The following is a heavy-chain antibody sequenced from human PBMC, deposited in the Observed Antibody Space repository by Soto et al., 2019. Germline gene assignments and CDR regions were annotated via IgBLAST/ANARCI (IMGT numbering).Heavy chain of an antibody. V-gene: IGHV3-73*02. CDR1: GFTFSGSA. CDR2: IRSKANNYAT. J-gene: IGHJ6*02. Sequence: EVQLVESGGGLVQPGGSLKLSCAASGFTFSGSAVHWVRQASGKGLGWVGRIRSKANNYATAYAASVQGRFTIFRDDLKHTAYLQMNSLKTEDTAVYYCTNPQVYYGMDVWGQGTTVTVSS. CDR3: TNPQVYYGMDV.